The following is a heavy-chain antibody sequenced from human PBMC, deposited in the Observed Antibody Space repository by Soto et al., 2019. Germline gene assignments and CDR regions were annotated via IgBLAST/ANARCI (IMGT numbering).Heavy chain of an antibody. CDR1: GGSFSGEY. CDR3: ARAPPQNYDFWSGRYLQH. CDR2: INHSGST. Sequence: SGTLALTCAVYGGSFSGEYWSWIRQPPGKGLEWIGEINHSGSTNYNPSLKSRVTISVDTSKNQFSLKLSSVTAADTAVYYCARAPPQNYDFWSGRYLQHWGQGTLVTVSS. D-gene: IGHD3-3*01. V-gene: IGHV4-34*01. J-gene: IGHJ1*01.